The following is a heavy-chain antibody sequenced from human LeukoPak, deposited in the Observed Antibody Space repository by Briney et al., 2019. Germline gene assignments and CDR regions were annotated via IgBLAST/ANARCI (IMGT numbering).Heavy chain of an antibody. V-gene: IGHV4-59*08. CDR3: ARRGAAAEPLDY. Sequence: PSETLSLTCTASGGSISSYYWNWIRQPPGKGLEWIGYIYYSGRTNYNPSLKSRVTISVDTSKNQFSLKLSSVTAADTAVYYCARRGAAAEPLDYWGQGILVTVSS. CDR2: IYYSGRT. CDR1: GGSISSYY. D-gene: IGHD6-13*01. J-gene: IGHJ4*02.